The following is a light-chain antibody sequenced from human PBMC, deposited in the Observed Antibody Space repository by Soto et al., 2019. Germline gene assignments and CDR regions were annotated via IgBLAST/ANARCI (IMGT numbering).Light chain of an antibody. J-gene: IGKJ1*01. CDR1: QSVSTW. CDR2: KTS. Sequence: DIQMTQSPSTLSASVGDRVTITCRASQSVSTWLAWYHQKPGEAPKLLIYKTSTLETGVPSRFSGSGSGTEFTLTISSLQPDDFATYYCQQYNSYWTFGQGTKVEIK. CDR3: QQYNSYWT. V-gene: IGKV1-5*03.